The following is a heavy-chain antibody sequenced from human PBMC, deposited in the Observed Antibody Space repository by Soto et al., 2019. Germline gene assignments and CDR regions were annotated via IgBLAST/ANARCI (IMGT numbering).Heavy chain of an antibody. V-gene: IGHV4-31*02. CDR2: IYYSGST. Sequence: SETLSLTCTVSGGSISSGGYYWSWIRQHPGKGLEWIGYIYYSGSTYYNPSLKSRVTISVDTSKNQFSLKLSSVTAADTAVYYCARAAVVVQAPVQPGPYYYGMDVWGQGTTVTVSS. CDR1: GGSISSGGYY. J-gene: IGHJ6*02. D-gene: IGHD2-2*01. CDR3: ARAAVVVQAPVQPGPYYYGMDV.